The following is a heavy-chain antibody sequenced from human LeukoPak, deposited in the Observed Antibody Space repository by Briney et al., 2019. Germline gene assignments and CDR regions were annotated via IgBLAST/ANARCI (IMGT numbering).Heavy chain of an antibody. J-gene: IGHJ4*02. CDR3: ARDRLAYYYDSSGSPVDY. CDR1: GFTFSDYY. CDR2: ISSSSSYT. D-gene: IGHD3-22*01. V-gene: IGHV3-11*06. Sequence: GGSLRLSCAASGFTFSDYYMSWIRQAPGKGLEWVSYISSSSSYTNYADSVKGRFTISRDNAKNSLYLQMKSLRAEDTAVYYCARDRLAYYYDSSGSPVDYWGQGTLVTVSS.